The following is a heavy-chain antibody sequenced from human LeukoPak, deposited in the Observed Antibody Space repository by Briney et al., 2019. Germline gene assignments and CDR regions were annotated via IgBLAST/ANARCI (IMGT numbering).Heavy chain of an antibody. Sequence: SGPALVKPTQTLTLTCTFSGFSLSTRGMRVSWIRQPPGKALEWLSRIDWDDDKFYSTSLKTRLTISKDTSKNQVVLTMTNMDPVDTATYYCARIPYSYGWGFDYWGQGTLVTVSS. CDR3: ARIPYSYGWGFDY. J-gene: IGHJ4*02. D-gene: IGHD5-18*01. CDR2: IDWDDDK. CDR1: GFSLSTRGMR. V-gene: IGHV2-70*04.